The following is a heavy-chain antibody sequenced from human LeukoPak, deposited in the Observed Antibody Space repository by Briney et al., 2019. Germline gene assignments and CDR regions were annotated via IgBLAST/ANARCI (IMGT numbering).Heavy chain of an antibody. V-gene: IGHV3-23*01. CDR3: AKDGASGYDPNWFDP. J-gene: IGHJ5*02. D-gene: IGHD5-12*01. CDR2: ISGSGGST. CDR1: GFTFSSYA. Sequence: GGSLRLSCAASGFTFSSYAMSWVRQAPGKGLEWVSAISGSGGSTYYADSVKGRFTISRDNSKNTLYLQMNSLRAEDTAVYYCAKDGASGYDPNWFDPWGQGTLVTVSS.